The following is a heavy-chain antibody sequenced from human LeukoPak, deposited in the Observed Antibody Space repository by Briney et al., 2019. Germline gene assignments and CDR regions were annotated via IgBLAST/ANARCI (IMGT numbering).Heavy chain of an antibody. D-gene: IGHD6-13*01. CDR1: GYTFTSYG. CDR2: ISAYNGNT. V-gene: IGHV1-18*01. CDR3: ARESSISSSWLNWFDP. J-gene: IGHJ5*02. Sequence: ASVKVSCKASGYTFTSYGISWVRQAPGQGLEWMGWISAYNGNTNYAQKLQGRVTMTTDTSTSTAYMELSSLRSEDTAVYYCARESSISSSWLNWFDPWGQGTLVTVSS.